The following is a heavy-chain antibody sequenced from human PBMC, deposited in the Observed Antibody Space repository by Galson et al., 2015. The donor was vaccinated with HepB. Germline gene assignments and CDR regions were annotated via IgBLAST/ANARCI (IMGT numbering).Heavy chain of an antibody. CDR1: GFSFGTYA. D-gene: IGHD3-22*01. CDR2: ISGSGGTT. Sequence: SLRLSCAASGFSFGTYAMAWVRQAPGRGLEWVSLISGSGGTTYYAASVKGRFTVSRDNSKNTLHLQMNSLTAADTAVYYCASADYYHDISGFYTFYFDSWGRGTLVTVSS. V-gene: IGHV3-23*01. J-gene: IGHJ4*02. CDR3: ASADYYHDISGFYTFYFDS.